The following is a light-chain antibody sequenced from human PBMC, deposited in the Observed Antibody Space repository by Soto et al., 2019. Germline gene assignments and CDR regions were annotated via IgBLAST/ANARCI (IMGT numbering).Light chain of an antibody. CDR2: GAS. CDR1: QSVSSRY. V-gene: IGKV3-20*01. Sequence: EIVLTQSPGTLSLSPGERATLSCRASQSVSSRYLAWYQQKPGPAPRILSDGASSRATNSPDRFSGSGAGTDFTLTSSRLEPEDFAVYFCQQYNSALWTCGQGTNVEIK. J-gene: IGKJ1*01. CDR3: QQYNSALWT.